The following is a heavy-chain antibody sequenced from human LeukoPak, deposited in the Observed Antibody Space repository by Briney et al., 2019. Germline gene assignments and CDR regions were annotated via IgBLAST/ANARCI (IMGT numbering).Heavy chain of an antibody. CDR3: AKAGPLWGSPDY. V-gene: IGHV3-48*01. J-gene: IGHJ4*02. CDR1: GFTFSSYS. Sequence: GGSLRLSCAASGFTFSSYSMNWVRQAPGKGLEWVSHISSSSSTIYYADSVKGRFTISRDNSKNTLYLQMNSLRAEDTAVYYCAKAGPLWGSPDYWGQGTLVTVSS. CDR2: ISSSSSTI. D-gene: IGHD7-27*01.